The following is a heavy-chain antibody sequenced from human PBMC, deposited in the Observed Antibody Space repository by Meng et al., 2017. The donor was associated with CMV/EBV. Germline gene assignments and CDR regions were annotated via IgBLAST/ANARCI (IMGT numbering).Heavy chain of an antibody. CDR2: ISSSSSYI. D-gene: IGHD5-24*01. CDR1: GFTFSSYS. CDR3: ARDQFRGFLDY. J-gene: IGHJ4*02. Sequence: ETLSLTCAASGFTFSSYSMNWVRQAPGKGLEWVSSISSSSSYIYYADSVKGRFTISRDNAKNSLYLQMNSLRAEDTAVYYCARDQFRGFLDYWGQGTLVTVSS. V-gene: IGHV3-21*01.